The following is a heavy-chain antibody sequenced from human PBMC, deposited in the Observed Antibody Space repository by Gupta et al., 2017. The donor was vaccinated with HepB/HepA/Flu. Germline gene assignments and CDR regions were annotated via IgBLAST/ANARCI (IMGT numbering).Heavy chain of an antibody. Sequence: QLLESGGGLAQPGGSLRLSCAASEFSFDKFAMSWVRQSPRKGLEWVAIVNSLGGLTFYADSVKGRFVVSRDNSKNMLFLEMKSLTADDTALYYCVKSGPYCFDFWGQGTHVTVSS. CDR1: EFSFDKFA. CDR2: VNSLGGLT. CDR3: VKSGPYCFDF. J-gene: IGHJ4*02. D-gene: IGHD2-15*01. V-gene: IGHV3-23*01.